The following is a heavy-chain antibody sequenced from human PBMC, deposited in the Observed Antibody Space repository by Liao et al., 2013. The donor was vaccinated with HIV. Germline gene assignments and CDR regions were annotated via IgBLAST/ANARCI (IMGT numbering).Heavy chain of an antibody. CDR1: GGSLSGHH. V-gene: IGHV4-34*01. CDR3: ARGVDGGYSYGYYYYYYYMDA. Sequence: QVRLQQWGAGLLKPSETLSLTCAVYGGSLSGHHWSWIRQPPGKGLEWIGEINHSGNTNYNPSLKSRVTISVDTSKNQFSLKLTSVTAADTAVYYCARGVDGGYSYGYYYYYYYMDAWGKGTTVTVSS. J-gene: IGHJ6*03. D-gene: IGHD5-18*01. CDR2: INHSGNT.